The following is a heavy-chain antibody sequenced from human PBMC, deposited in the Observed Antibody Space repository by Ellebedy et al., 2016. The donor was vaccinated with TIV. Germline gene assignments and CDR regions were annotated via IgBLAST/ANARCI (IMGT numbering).Heavy chain of an antibody. CDR1: GGSFSGYY. J-gene: IGHJ4*02. CDR3: ARCPGDTAIVTCYFDY. CDR2: INHSGST. V-gene: IGHV4-34*01. D-gene: IGHD5-18*01. Sequence: MPGGSLRLSCAVYGGSFSGYYWTWIRQTPGKGLEWIGEINHSGSTNYNPSLKSRVTVSVDTSKNQFSLQLSSMTAADTAVYYCARCPGDTAIVTCYFDYWGQGTLVTVSS.